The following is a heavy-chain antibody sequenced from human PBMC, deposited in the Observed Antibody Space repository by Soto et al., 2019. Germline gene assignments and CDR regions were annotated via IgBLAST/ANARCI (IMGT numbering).Heavy chain of an antibody. Sequence: PGESLKISCKGSGYSFTSYWIGWVRQMPGKGLEWMGIIYPGDSDTRYSPSFQGQVTISADESISTAYLQWSSLKASDTAMYYCASYCSSTSCHDAFDIWGQGTMVTVSS. CDR2: IYPGDSDT. CDR1: GYSFTSYW. V-gene: IGHV5-51*01. CDR3: ASYCSSTSCHDAFDI. J-gene: IGHJ3*02. D-gene: IGHD2-2*01.